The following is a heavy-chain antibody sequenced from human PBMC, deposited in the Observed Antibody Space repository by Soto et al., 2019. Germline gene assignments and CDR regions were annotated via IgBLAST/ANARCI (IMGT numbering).Heavy chain of an antibody. V-gene: IGHV3-74*01. CDR3: ARDRDYGGEGFFDY. D-gene: IGHD4-17*01. Sequence: EVQLVESGGGLVQPGGSLRLSCAASGFTFSSYWMHWVRQAPGKGLVWVSRINSDGSSTSYADSVKGRFTISRDNAKNTLDLQMNSLRAEDTAGYYCARDRDYGGEGFFDYWGQGTLVTVSS. CDR2: INSDGSST. CDR1: GFTFSSYW. J-gene: IGHJ4*02.